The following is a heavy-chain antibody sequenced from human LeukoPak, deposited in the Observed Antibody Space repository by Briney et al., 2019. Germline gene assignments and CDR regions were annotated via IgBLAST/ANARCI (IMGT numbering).Heavy chain of an antibody. V-gene: IGHV3-30*04. D-gene: IGHD5-18*01. CDR2: ISYDGSNK. CDR1: GFTFSRNA. J-gene: IGHJ4*02. CDR3: AREGSGYSYGWFDY. Sequence: PGRSLRLSCAASGFTFSRNAMHWVRQAPGKGLEWVAVISYDGSNKYYADSVKGRFTNSRDNSKNTLYLQMNSLRAEDTAVYYCAREGSGYSYGWFDYWGQGTLVTVSS.